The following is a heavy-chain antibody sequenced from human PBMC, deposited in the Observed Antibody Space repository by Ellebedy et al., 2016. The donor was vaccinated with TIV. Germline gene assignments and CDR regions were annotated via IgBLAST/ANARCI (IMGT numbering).Heavy chain of an antibody. CDR3: ATESFNDVDLKIWGVFNM. V-gene: IGHV3-66*01. CDR1: GFSVSANY. CDR2: IYSSGIT. Sequence: GGSLRLSCAVSGFSVSANYMSWVRQPPGKGLEWVSIIYSSGITYYPDSVKGRFTVSRDDSKNTLHLQMHSLRAEDTAVYYCATESFNDVDLKIWGVFNMWGQGTMVTVSS. D-gene: IGHD1-1*01. J-gene: IGHJ3*02.